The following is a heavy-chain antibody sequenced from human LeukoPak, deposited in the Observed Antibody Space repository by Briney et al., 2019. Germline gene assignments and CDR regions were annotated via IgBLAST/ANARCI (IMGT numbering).Heavy chain of an antibody. J-gene: IGHJ4*02. D-gene: IGHD3-10*01. CDR3: ARARGFRLSDDY. V-gene: IGHV1-2*02. Sequence: TSVKVSCKASGYTFTGYYMHWVRQAPGQGLEWMGWINPNSGGKNYAQKFQGGVTMTRDTSISTAYMELSRLRSDDTAVYYCARARGFRLSDDYWGQGTLVTVSS. CDR1: GYTFTGYY. CDR2: INPNSGGK.